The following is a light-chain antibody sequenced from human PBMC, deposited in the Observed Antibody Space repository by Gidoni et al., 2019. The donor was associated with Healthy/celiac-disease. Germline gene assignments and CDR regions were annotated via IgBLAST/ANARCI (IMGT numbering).Light chain of an antibody. V-gene: IGKV3-20*01. CDR2: GAS. J-gene: IGKJ5*01. CDR3: QQYAASPPIT. Sequence: EIVLTQSPGTLSLSPGERATLSCRASQTISINFLAWYQQKPGQAPRLLVYGASNRAPGIPDRFSASESATDFTLTISRVEPEDLAVYYCQQYAASPPITFXQGTRLEIK. CDR1: QTISINF.